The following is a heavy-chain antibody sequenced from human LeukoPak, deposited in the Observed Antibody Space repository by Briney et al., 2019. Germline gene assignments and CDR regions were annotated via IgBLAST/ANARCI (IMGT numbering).Heavy chain of an antibody. J-gene: IGHJ4*01. Sequence: GGALRLSCAASGFTFSRYWLSWVRQAPGKGLEWVANIKQDGSEKYYVDSVKGRFTISRDNAKNSLYLQMNSLRAEDTAVDYCARDYGAYYYDTSGSLWGDRALVTVSS. CDR3: ARDYGAYYYDTSGSL. V-gene: IGHV3-7*01. CDR1: GFTFSRYW. CDR2: IKQDGSEK. D-gene: IGHD3-22*01.